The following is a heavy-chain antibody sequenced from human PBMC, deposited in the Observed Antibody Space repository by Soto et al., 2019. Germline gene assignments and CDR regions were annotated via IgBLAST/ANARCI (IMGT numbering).Heavy chain of an antibody. V-gene: IGHV4-39*01. Sequence: SATLSLTCTVHRDSISSSTYYWVWIRQPPGKGLEWIGSIYYSGSTYDNPSLKSQVTISVDTSKNLFSLKLSSVTAADTAVYYCARHATTTTVTPFDYWGQGTLVTVSS. CDR1: RDSISSSTYY. J-gene: IGHJ4*02. CDR3: ARHATTTTVTPFDY. CDR2: IYYSGST. D-gene: IGHD4-17*01.